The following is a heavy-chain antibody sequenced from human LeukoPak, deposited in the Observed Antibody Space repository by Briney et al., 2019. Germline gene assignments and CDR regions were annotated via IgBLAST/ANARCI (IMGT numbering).Heavy chain of an antibody. CDR2: ISWNSGSI. CDR1: GFTFDDYA. D-gene: IGHD6-19*01. Sequence: GGSLRLSCAASGFTFDDYAMHWVRQAPGKGLEWVSGISWNSGSIGYADSVKGRFTISRDNAKNSLYLQMNSLRAEDTALYYCAKDSSSGWYYTYYFDYWGQGILVTVSS. J-gene: IGHJ4*02. V-gene: IGHV3-9*01. CDR3: AKDSSSGWYYTYYFDY.